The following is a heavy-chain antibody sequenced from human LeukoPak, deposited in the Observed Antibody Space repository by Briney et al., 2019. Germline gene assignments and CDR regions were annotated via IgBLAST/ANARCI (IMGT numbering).Heavy chain of an antibody. CDR1: GGTFSSYA. D-gene: IGHD2-2*01. CDR2: IIPIFGTA. V-gene: IGHV1-69*05. Sequence: GSSVKVSCKASGGTFSSYAISWVRQAPGQGLEWMGGIIPIFGTANYAQKFQGRVTITTDESTSTAYMELSSLRSEDTAVYYCARANTYAPCSSTSCYFSGFDYWGQGTLVTVSS. CDR3: ARANTYAPCSSTSCYFSGFDY. J-gene: IGHJ4*02.